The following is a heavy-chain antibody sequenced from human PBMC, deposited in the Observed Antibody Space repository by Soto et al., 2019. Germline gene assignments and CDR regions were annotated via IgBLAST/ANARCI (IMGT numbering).Heavy chain of an antibody. Sequence: SVTVSCKASGYTFTNYGISWVRQAHGQGLEWMGRIIPILGIANYAQKFQGRVTITADKSTSTAYMELSSLRSEDTAVYYCAMEYCSSTSCYRDYWGQGTLVTVSS. CDR1: GYTFTNYG. CDR3: AMEYCSSTSCYRDY. V-gene: IGHV1-69*04. J-gene: IGHJ4*02. CDR2: IIPILGIA. D-gene: IGHD2-2*02.